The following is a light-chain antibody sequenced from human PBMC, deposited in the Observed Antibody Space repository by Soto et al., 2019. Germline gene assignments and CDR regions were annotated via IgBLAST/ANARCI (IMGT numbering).Light chain of an antibody. CDR2: DAS. CDR1: QTVNIN. J-gene: IGKJ1*01. Sequence: EVVMTQSPATLSVSPGERATLSCRASQTVNINLAWYQVKPGQAPRLLIYDASPRATGIPARFSGSGSGTEFTLTISGLQSEDSAIYYCQQYDSWPRTFGQGTKVEIK. V-gene: IGKV3-15*01. CDR3: QQYDSWPRT.